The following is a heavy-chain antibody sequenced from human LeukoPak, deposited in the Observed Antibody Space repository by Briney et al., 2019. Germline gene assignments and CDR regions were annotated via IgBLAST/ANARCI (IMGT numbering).Heavy chain of an antibody. CDR1: GYTLSELS. V-gene: IGHV1-24*01. D-gene: IGHD3-10*01. CDR3: AAPGGAIGGHDGFDI. J-gene: IGHJ3*02. Sequence: ASVKVYCKVSGYTLSELSMHWVRQAPGKGLEWMGTFDPEDDETFYAQKLQGRVTMTDDTSTDTAYMELSSLRSEDTAVYHCAAPGGAIGGHDGFDIWGQGTMVAVSS. CDR2: FDPEDDET.